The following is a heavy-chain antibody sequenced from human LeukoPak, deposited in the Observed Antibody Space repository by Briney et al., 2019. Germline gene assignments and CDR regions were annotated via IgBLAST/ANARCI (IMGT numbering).Heavy chain of an antibody. CDR2: IIDSGDIT. Sequence: GGSLRLSCEVSGFNFSSYALSWVRQAPGKGLEWVSGIIDSGDITYYADSVKGRFTISRDNSKNTLYLQMNSLRAEDTAVYYCAKMRSYYGSGSPYYFDYWGQGTLVTVSS. CDR3: AKMRSYYGSGSPYYFDY. J-gene: IGHJ4*02. V-gene: IGHV3-23*01. CDR1: GFNFSSYA. D-gene: IGHD3-10*01.